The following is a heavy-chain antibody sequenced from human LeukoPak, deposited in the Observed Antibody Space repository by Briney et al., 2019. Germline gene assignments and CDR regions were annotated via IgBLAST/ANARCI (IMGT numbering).Heavy chain of an antibody. CDR2: IYTSGST. CDR1: GGSISSYY. Sequence: SETLSLTCTVSGGSISSYYWSWIRQPAGKGLEWIGRIYTSGSTNYNPSLKSRVTMSVDTSKNQFSLKLSSVTAADTAVYYCARPSYCGGDCGFDPWGQGTLVAVSS. D-gene: IGHD2-21*02. V-gene: IGHV4-4*07. J-gene: IGHJ5*02. CDR3: ARPSYCGGDCGFDP.